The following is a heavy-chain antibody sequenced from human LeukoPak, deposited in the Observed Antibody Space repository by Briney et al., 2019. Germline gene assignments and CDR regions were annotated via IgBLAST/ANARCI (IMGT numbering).Heavy chain of an antibody. CDR3: ASAGTSGTPRYYYYYMDV. J-gene: IGHJ6*03. D-gene: IGHD1-14*01. CDR2: ISYDGSNK. Sequence: GGSLRLSCAASGFTFSSYAMHWVRQAPGKGLEWVAVISYDGSNKYYADSVKGRFTISRDNSKNTLYLQMNSLRAEDTAVYYCASAGTSGTPRYYYYYMDVWGKGTTVTVSS. CDR1: GFTFSSYA. V-gene: IGHV3-30-3*01.